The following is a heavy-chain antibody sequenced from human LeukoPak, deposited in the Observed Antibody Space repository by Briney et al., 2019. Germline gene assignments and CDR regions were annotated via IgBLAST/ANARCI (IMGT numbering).Heavy chain of an antibody. Sequence: GGSLRLSCAASGFTFSSYWMSWARQAPGKGLEWVANIKQDGSEKYYVDSVKGRFTISRDNAKNSLYLQMNSLRAEDTAVYYCARTYYDFWSLDSSYFDYWGQGTLVTVSS. CDR2: IKQDGSEK. D-gene: IGHD3-3*01. CDR3: ARTYYDFWSLDSSYFDY. J-gene: IGHJ4*02. CDR1: GFTFSSYW. V-gene: IGHV3-7*01.